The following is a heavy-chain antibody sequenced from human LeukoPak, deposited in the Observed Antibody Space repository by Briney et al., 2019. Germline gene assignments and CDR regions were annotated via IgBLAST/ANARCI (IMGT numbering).Heavy chain of an antibody. CDR3: AGEGNYALEH. CDR1: GGSISSSSYD. V-gene: IGHV4-39*01. CDR2: IYYSGST. Sequence: SETLSLTCTVSGGSISSSSYDCGWIRQPPGKGLEWIGSIYYSGSTYYNPSLKSRVTISVDTSKNQFSLKLSSVTAAGTAVYYCAGEGNYALEHWGQGTLVTVSS. D-gene: IGHD1-7*01. J-gene: IGHJ1*01.